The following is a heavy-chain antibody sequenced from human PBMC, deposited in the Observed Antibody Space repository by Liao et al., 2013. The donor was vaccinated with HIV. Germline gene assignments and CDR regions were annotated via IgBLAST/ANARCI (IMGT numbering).Heavy chain of an antibody. J-gene: IGHJ3*01. V-gene: IGHV4-39*07. Sequence: QLQESGPGLAKPSENLSLICTVSGGSVSSSSYYWGWIRQPPGKGLEWIGNIYYGGSTYYNPSLKSRVTISIDTSKNQFSLRLNSVTAADTAVYYCAREGPRHFWSGYYSLGEDGFDVWGQGTLVTVSS. CDR2: IYYGGST. CDR3: AREGPRHFWSGYYSLGEDGFDV. CDR1: GGSVSSSSYY. D-gene: IGHD3-3*02.